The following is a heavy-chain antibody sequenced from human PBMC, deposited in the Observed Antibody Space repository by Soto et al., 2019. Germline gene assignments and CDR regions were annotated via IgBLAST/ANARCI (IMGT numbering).Heavy chain of an antibody. CDR3: ARGEPPRFDP. CDR2: ISPDNGNR. J-gene: IGHJ5*02. Sequence: ASVKVSCKASGYTFTSYGISWVRRAPGQGLEWMGWISPDNGNRNYIQKFQGRVTMTTDTSTSTVYMELRSLKYDDTAVYYCARGEPPRFDPWGQGTLVTVSS. CDR1: GYTFTSYG. V-gene: IGHV1-18*01.